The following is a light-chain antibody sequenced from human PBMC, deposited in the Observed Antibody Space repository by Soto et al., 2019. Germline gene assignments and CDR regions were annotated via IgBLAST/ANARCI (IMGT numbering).Light chain of an antibody. CDR3: RQYNRYS. J-gene: IGKJ1*01. CDR1: QSISNW. Sequence: DIQMTPSPSTLPASVGDRVTITCRASQSISNWLAWYQQKPGTAPKLLIYHASSLQSGVPSRFSGSGSGTEFTITISRLQPDDFSSYHHRQYNRYSFGQGTKVDIK. V-gene: IGKV1-5*01. CDR2: HAS.